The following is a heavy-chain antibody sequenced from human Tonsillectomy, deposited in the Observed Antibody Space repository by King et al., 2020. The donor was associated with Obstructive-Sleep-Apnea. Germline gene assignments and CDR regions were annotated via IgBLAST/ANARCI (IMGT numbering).Heavy chain of an antibody. Sequence: VTLKESGPVLVKPTETLTLTCTFSGFSLTIPRMGVTWIRQPPGKALEWLAHIFSNDEKSYTTSLKNRLTISKDTSKSQVVLTMTNMDPVDTATYYCAQIYRGGGYCSTTTCYAPDIWWFHPWGQGTLVTVSS. CDR2: IFSNDEK. V-gene: IGHV2-26*01. CDR3: AQIYRGGGYCSTTTCYAPDIWWFHP. CDR1: GFSLTIPRMG. J-gene: IGHJ5*02. D-gene: IGHD2-2*01.